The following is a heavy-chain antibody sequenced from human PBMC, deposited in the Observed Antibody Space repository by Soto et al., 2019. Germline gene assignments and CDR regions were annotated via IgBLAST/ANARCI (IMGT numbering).Heavy chain of an antibody. CDR1: GFTFDAFA. CDR2: VSWNGGSI. V-gene: IGHV3-9*01. J-gene: IGHJ3*02. D-gene: IGHD3-9*01. CDR3: AKGTGYYSVDAFDI. Sequence: EVHLVESGGGLVQPGRSLRLPCGASGFTFDAFAMHWVRQAPGKGLEWVSGVSWNGGSIGYADSVKGRFTISRDNAKNSLYLQMSSLRAEDTALYYCAKGTGYYSVDAFDIWGQGTVVTVSS.